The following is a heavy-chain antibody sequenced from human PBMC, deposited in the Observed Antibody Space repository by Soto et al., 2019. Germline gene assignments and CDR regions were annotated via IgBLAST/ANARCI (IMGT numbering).Heavy chain of an antibody. D-gene: IGHD2-15*01. CDR1: GGSISSYY. CDR3: ARHRYCSGGSCYSGWFDP. CDR2: IYYSGST. V-gene: IGHV4-59*08. J-gene: IGHJ5*02. Sequence: SETLSLTCTVSGGSISSYYWSWIRQPPGKGLEWIGYIYYSGSTNYNPSLKSRVTISVDTSKNQFSLKLSSVTAADTAVYYCARHRYCSGGSCYSGWFDPWGQGTLVTVSS.